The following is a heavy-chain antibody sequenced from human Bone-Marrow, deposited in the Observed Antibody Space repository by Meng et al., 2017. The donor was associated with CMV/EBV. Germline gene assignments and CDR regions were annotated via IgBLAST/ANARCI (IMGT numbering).Heavy chain of an antibody. V-gene: IGHV1-2*02. CDR3: ARAPYDFWSGYYYPFDY. CDR2: INPNSGGT. CDR1: GYTFTSYG. Sequence: ASVKVSCKASGYTFTSYGISWVRQAPGQGLEWMGWINPNSGGTNYAQKFQGRVTMTRDTSISTAYMELSRLRSDDTAVYYCARAPYDFWSGYYYPFDYWGQGTLVTVSS. J-gene: IGHJ4*02. D-gene: IGHD3-3*01.